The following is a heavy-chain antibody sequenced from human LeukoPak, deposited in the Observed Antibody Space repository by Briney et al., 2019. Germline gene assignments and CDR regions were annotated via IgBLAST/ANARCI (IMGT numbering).Heavy chain of an antibody. CDR2: IWYDGSNK. J-gene: IGHJ4*02. CDR1: GFTFSSYG. CDR3: ARDHDGDYGY. Sequence: PGRSLRLSCAASGFTFSSYGMRWVRQAPGKGLEWVAVIWYDGSNKYYADSVKGRFTISRDNSKNTLYLQMNSLRAEDTAVYYCARDHDGDYGYWGQGTLVTDSS. D-gene: IGHD4-17*01. V-gene: IGHV3-33*01.